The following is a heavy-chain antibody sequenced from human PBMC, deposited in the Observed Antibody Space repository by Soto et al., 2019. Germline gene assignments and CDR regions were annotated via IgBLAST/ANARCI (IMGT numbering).Heavy chain of an antibody. Sequence: SETLSLTCTVSGVSISSGDYYWGWIRQPRGKGLEWIGYIYYSGSTYYNPSLKSRVTISVDTSKNQFSLKLSSVTAADTAVYYCARESGYCSGGSCGWFDPWGQGTLVTVSS. D-gene: IGHD2-15*01. CDR2: IYYSGST. CDR3: ARESGYCSGGSCGWFDP. V-gene: IGHV4-30-4*01. J-gene: IGHJ5*02. CDR1: GVSISSGDYY.